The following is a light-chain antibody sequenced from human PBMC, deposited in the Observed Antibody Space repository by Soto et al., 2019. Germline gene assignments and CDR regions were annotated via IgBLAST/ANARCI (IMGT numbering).Light chain of an antibody. V-gene: IGLV2-14*01. CDR3: SSYTSSSTLYV. CDR1: SSDIGGYNY. J-gene: IGLJ1*01. CDR2: EVS. Sequence: QSALTQPASVSGSPGQSITISCAGTSSDIGGYNYVSWYKQHPGKAPKVMIYEVSNRPSGVSNRFSGSKSGNTASLTISGLQAEDEAAYSCSSYTSSSTLYVFGSGTKVTVL.